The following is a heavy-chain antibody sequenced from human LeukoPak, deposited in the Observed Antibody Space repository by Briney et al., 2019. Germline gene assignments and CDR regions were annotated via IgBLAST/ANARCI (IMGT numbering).Heavy chain of an antibody. CDR3: ARGKYSSGWFDY. CDR2: ITTSSTYI. Sequence: GGSLRLSCAASGFAFSSYSMSWVRQAPGKGLEWVSSITTSSTYISYADSVKGRFTISRDHAKNSLYLQMHSLRAEDTAVYYCARGKYSSGWFDYWGQGTLVTVSS. CDR1: GFAFSSYS. D-gene: IGHD6-19*01. J-gene: IGHJ4*02. V-gene: IGHV3-21*01.